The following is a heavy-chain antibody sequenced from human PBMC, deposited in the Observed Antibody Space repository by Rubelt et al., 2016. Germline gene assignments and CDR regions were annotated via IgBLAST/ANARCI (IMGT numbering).Heavy chain of an antibody. CDR3: ANREEGELLPHYYYYGMDV. CDR2: IYSGCST. J-gene: IGHJ6*02. V-gene: IGHV3-53*01. Sequence: CAASGFTVSSNYMSWVRQAPGKGLEWVSVIYSGCSTYYADSVKGRFTISSGNSKNTLYLQRNSLRAEDTAVYYCANREEGELLPHYYYYGMDVWGQGTTVTVSS. D-gene: IGHD1-26*01. CDR1: GFTVSSNY.